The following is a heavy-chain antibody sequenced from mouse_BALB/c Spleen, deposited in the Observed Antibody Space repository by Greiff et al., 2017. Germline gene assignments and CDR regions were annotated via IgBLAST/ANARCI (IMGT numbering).Heavy chain of an antibody. Sequence: EVQLQQSGPELVKPGASVKMSCKASGYTFTSYVMHWVKQKPGQGLEWIGYINPYNDGTKYNEKFKGKATLTSDKSSSTAYMELSSLTSEDSAVYYCARDTTVVGGYYWYFDVWGAGTTVTVSS. V-gene: IGHV1-14*01. CDR2: INPYNDGT. D-gene: IGHD1-1*01. CDR1: GYTFTSYV. CDR3: ARDTTVVGGYYWYFDV. J-gene: IGHJ1*01.